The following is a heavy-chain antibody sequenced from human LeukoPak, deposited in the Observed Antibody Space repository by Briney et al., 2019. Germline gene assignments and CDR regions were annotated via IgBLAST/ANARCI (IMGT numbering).Heavy chain of an antibody. D-gene: IGHD3-10*01. CDR2: ISGTSSYI. CDR1: GFTFSTYI. CDR3: ARAYYGSGTFDY. J-gene: IGHJ4*02. V-gene: IGHV3-21*01. Sequence: GGSLRLSCAASGFTFSTYIMTWVRQAPGKGLEWVSSISGTSSYIYYADSVKGRFTISRDNAKNSLYLQMNSLRAEDTAVYYCARAYYGSGTFDYWGQGTLVTVSS.